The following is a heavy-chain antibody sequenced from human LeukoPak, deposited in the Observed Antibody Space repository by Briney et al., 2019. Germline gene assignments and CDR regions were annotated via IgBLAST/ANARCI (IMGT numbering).Heavy chain of an antibody. CDR3: ARAAYYDSSGELYFDY. CDR2: ISGSGGST. V-gene: IGHV3-23*01. Sequence: GGSLRLSCAASGFTFSSYAMSWVRQAPGKGLEWVSAISGSGGSTYYADSVKGRFTISRDNSKNTLYLQMNSLRAEDTAVYYCARAAYYDSSGELYFDYWGQGTLVTVSS. J-gene: IGHJ4*02. CDR1: GFTFSSYA. D-gene: IGHD3-22*01.